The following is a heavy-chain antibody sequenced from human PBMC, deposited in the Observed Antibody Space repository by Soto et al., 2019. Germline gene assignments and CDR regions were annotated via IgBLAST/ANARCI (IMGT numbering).Heavy chain of an antibody. V-gene: IGHV1-2*04. CDR2: INPNSGGT. J-gene: IGHJ4*02. Sequence: GASVKVSCKASGFTFTGSAMHWVRQARGQGLEWMGWINPNSGGTNYAQKFQGWVTMTRDTSISTAYMELSRLSSDDTAVYYCARGRQYSSGWYDYWGQGTLVTVSS. CDR3: ARGRQYSSGWYDY. CDR1: GFTFTGSA. D-gene: IGHD6-19*01.